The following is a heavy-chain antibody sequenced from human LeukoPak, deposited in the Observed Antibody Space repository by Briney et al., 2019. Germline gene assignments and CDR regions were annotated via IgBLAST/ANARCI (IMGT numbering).Heavy chain of an antibody. J-gene: IGHJ4*02. D-gene: IGHD3-22*01. CDR1: GYIFTSYV. CDR3: ARGDYETHGYQTR. Sequence: ASVKVSCTASGYIFTSYVLHWVRQAPGQGLEWMGWINTNTGNPTYAQGFTGRFVFSLDTSVSTAYLQISSLKADDTAMYYCARGDYETHGYQTRWGQGTLVTASS. CDR2: INTNTGNP. V-gene: IGHV7-4-1*02.